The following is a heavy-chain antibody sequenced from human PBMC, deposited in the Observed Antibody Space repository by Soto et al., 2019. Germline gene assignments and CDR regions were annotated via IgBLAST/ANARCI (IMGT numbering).Heavy chain of an antibody. D-gene: IGHD2-2*01. J-gene: IGHJ4*02. CDR1: GFTFSSYA. Sequence: GGSLRLSCAASGFTFSSYAMSWVRQAPGKGLEWVSAISGSGGSTYYADSVKGRFTISRDNSKNTLYLQMNSLRAEDTAVYYCAKTLGYCSSTSCYYFDYWGQGTLVTVSS. CDR3: AKTLGYCSSTSCYYFDY. V-gene: IGHV3-23*01. CDR2: ISGSGGST.